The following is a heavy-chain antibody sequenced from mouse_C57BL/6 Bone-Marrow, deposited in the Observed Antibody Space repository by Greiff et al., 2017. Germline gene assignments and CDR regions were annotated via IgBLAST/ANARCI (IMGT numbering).Heavy chain of an antibody. J-gene: IGHJ3*01. D-gene: IGHD2-1*01. V-gene: IGHV5-6*02. CDR2: ISSGGSYT. CDR3: ARPYGKGFAY. CDR1: GFTFSSYG. Sequence: DVKLVESGGDLVKPGGSLKLSCAASGFTFSSYGMSWVRQTPDKRLEWVATISSGGSYTYYPDSVKGRFTISRDNAKNTLYLQMSSLKSEDTAMYYCARPYGKGFAYWGQGTLVTVSA.